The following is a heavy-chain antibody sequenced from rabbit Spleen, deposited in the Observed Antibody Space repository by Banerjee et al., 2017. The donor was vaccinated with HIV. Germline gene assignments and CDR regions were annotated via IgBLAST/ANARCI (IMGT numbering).Heavy chain of an antibody. D-gene: IGHD1-1*01. CDR2: IWTGTGGT. Sequence: QSLEESGGDLVKPGASLTLTCTASGFSFSSSYDMCWVRQAPGKGLEWIACIWTGTGGTWYASWAKGRFTISKTSSTTVTLQMTSLTAADTATYFCASTYATDGGYNLDLWGPGTLVTVS. J-gene: IGHJ4*01. V-gene: IGHV1S40*01. CDR1: GFSFSSSYD. CDR3: ASTYATDGGYNLDL.